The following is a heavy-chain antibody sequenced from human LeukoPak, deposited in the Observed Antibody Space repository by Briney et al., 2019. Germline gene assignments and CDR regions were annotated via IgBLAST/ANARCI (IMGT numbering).Heavy chain of an antibody. CDR1: GGSISSSSYY. CDR2: IYYSGST. Sequence: PSETLFLTCTVSGGSISSSSYYWGWIRQPPGKGLEWIGSIYYSGSTYYNPSLKSRVTISVDTSKNQFSLKLSSVTAADTAVYYCARQGPGPYYFDYWGQGTLVTVSS. V-gene: IGHV4-39*01. J-gene: IGHJ4*02. CDR3: ARQGPGPYYFDY.